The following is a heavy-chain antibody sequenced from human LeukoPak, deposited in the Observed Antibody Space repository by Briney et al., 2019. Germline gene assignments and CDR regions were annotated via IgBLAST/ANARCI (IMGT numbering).Heavy chain of an antibody. J-gene: IGHJ4*02. V-gene: IGHV4-39*07. Sequence: SETLSLTCTVSGGSISSSSYYWGWIRQPPGKGLEWIGSIYYSGSTYYNPSLKSRVTISVDTSKNQFSLKLSSVTAADTAVYYCARGSGYDSSGVIFDYWGQGTLVTVSS. D-gene: IGHD3-22*01. CDR1: GGSISSSSYY. CDR2: IYYSGST. CDR3: ARGSGYDSSGVIFDY.